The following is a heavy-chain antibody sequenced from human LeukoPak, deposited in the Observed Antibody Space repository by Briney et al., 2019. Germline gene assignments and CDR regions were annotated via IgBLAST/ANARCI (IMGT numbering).Heavy chain of an antibody. V-gene: IGHV4-39*07. CDR1: GGSISSSSYY. CDR3: ARGRFASTYTYYDFWSGYSHIYFDY. Sequence: SETLSLTCTVSGGSISSSSYYWGWIRQPPGKGLEWIGSIYYSGSTYYNPSLKSRVTISVDTSKNQFSLKLSSVTAADTAVYYCARGRFASTYTYYDFWSGYSHIYFDYWGQGTLVTVSS. J-gene: IGHJ4*02. D-gene: IGHD3-3*01. CDR2: IYYSGST.